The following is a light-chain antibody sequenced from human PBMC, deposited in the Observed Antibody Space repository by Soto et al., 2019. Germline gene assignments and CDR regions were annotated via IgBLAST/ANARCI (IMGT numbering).Light chain of an antibody. CDR3: QLYNNWPLT. Sequence: IVMTQSPATLSVSPGEGAALSCRASQSISNNVAWYQQRPGQSPRLLIYGASTRATGIPARFSGSGSGTEFTLTISSLQSEDSAVYYCQLYNNWPLTFGGGTKVEIK. J-gene: IGKJ4*01. V-gene: IGKV3-15*01. CDR1: QSISNN. CDR2: GAS.